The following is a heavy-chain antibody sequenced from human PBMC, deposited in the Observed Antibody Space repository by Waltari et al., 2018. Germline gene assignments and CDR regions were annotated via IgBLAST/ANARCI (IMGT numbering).Heavy chain of an antibody. CDR2: VRYDGSNE. J-gene: IGHJ5*02. Sequence: QVQLVESGGGVVQPGGSLRLSCAASGFIFSSYGMNWVRQAPGKWLEWVGFVRYDGSNELYAASVKGRFTISRDNSKNTMFLQMNSLRSEDTAVYYCATESDGAGRYLDHWGQGTLVTVS. CDR1: GFIFSSYG. CDR3: ATESDGAGRYLDH. D-gene: IGHD2-8*02. V-gene: IGHV3-30*02.